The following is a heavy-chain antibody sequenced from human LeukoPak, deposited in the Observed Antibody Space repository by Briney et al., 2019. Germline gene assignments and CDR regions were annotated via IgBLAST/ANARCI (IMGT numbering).Heavy chain of an antibody. D-gene: IGHD5-18*01. Sequence: GGSLRLSCAASGFTISSYGMSWVRQSPGKGLEWVSTTTEGGGSTYYADSVMGRFSISRDNSKNTLYLQMNSLRAEDTAVYYCAREQPPGVYFDYWGQGTLVTVSS. V-gene: IGHV3-23*01. J-gene: IGHJ4*02. CDR1: GFTISSYG. CDR3: AREQPPGVYFDY. CDR2: TTEGGGST.